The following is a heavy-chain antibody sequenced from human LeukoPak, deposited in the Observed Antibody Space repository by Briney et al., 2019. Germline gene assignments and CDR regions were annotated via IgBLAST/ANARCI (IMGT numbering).Heavy chain of an antibody. D-gene: IGHD6-19*01. CDR2: ISSSSSYI. CDR3: ARETRGGSGDYYYMDV. Sequence: GGSLRLSCAASGFTFSSYSMNWVRQAPGKGLEWVSSISSSSSYIYYADSVKGRFTISRDNAKNSLYLQMNSLRAEDTAVYYCARETRGGSGDYYYMDVWGKGTTVTVSS. V-gene: IGHV3-21*01. CDR1: GFTFSSYS. J-gene: IGHJ6*03.